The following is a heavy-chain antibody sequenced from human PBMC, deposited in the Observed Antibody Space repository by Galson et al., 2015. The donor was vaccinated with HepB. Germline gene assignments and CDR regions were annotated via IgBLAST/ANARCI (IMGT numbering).Heavy chain of an antibody. CDR3: VKEGSWFGGDWFDP. CDR1: GFIFRHHA. CDR2: INGRGSTR. J-gene: IGHJ5*02. D-gene: IGHD3-16*01. Sequence: SLRLSCAGSGFIFRHHAMAWLRQAPGKGLKWVSGINGRGSTRSYSDAVKGRFSISRDNSKDTVFLQMDNLRAEDTAVYYCVKEGSWFGGDWFDPWGQGALVTVS. V-gene: IGHV3-23*01.